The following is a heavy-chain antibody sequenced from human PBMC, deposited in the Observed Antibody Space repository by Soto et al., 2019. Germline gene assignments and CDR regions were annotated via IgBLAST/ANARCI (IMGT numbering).Heavy chain of an antibody. CDR3: ANFNWQFDP. CDR1: GGSISSYF. V-gene: IGHV4-59*01. CDR2: IYYTGST. J-gene: IGHJ2*01. Sequence: TLSLTCTVSGGSISSYFWSWIRQPPGKGLEWIGYIYYTGSTNYNPSLKSRVTISVDTSKNQFSLQLSSVTAADTAVYYCANFNWQFDPWGRGTLVSVSS.